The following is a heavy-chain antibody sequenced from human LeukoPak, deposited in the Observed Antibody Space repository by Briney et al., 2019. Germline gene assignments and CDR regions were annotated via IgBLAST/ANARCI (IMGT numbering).Heavy chain of an antibody. Sequence: GGSLRLSCAASGFMLSSTWMHWVRQAPGKGLVWVSRINSDATSTSYADSVRGRFTISRDDAKNTMYLQMNSLRAEDTAMYYCVRGSPGYNSSWHAYWGQGTLVTVSS. CDR1: GFMLSSTW. D-gene: IGHD6-13*01. CDR2: INSDATST. V-gene: IGHV3-74*01. CDR3: VRGSPGYNSSWHAY. J-gene: IGHJ4*02.